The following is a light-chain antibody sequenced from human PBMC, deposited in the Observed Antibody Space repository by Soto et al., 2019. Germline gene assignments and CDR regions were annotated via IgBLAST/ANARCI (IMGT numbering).Light chain of an antibody. J-gene: IGKJ3*01. CDR2: GAS. V-gene: IGKV3-15*01. Sequence: EVVMTQSPATLSVSPGERATLSCRASQSVATNLAWYQQKFGQAPRLLIYGASIRATGFPARFSGSGSGTDFTLTISGLQSEDFAIYFCQQYHHCPFTFGPGTTVDIK. CDR3: QQYHHCPFT. CDR1: QSVATN.